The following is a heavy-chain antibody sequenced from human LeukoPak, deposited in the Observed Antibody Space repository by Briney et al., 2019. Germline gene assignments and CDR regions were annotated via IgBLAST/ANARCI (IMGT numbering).Heavy chain of an antibody. V-gene: IGHV3-48*03. J-gene: IGHJ6*04. D-gene: IGHD3-10*02. Sequence: PGGSLRLSCAASGCTFSSYEMNWVRQAPGKGLEWVSYISSSGSTIYYADSVKGRFTIPRDNAKNSLYLQMNSLRAEDTAVYYCAELGITMIGGVWGKGTTVTISS. CDR1: GCTFSSYE. CDR2: ISSSGSTI. CDR3: AELGITMIGGV.